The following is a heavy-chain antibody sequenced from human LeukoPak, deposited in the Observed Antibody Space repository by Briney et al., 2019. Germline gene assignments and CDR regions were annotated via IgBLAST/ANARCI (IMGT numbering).Heavy chain of an antibody. D-gene: IGHD3-22*01. J-gene: IGHJ3*02. V-gene: IGHV1-18*01. Sequence: GASVKVSCKASGYTFTSYGISWVRQAPVQGLEWMGWISAYNGNTNYAQKLQGRVTMTTDTSASTAYMELRSLRSDDTAVYYCARDPYYYDSSGYYPSHDAFDIWGQGTMVTVSS. CDR1: GYTFTSYG. CDR3: ARDPYYYDSSGYYPSHDAFDI. CDR2: ISAYNGNT.